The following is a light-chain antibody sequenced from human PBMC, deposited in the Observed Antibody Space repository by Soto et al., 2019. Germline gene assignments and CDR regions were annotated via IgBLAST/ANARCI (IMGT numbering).Light chain of an antibody. CDR1: QGITSY. Sequence: DIQLTQSPSVLSASVGDRVTITCRASQGITSYFAWYQQKPGKVPKLLIYAASTLHSGVPSRFSGSGSGTEIPLTISSLQPEEFATYYCQQLNSYPRTFGQGTQGEIK. CDR2: AAS. J-gene: IGKJ1*01. CDR3: QQLNSYPRT. V-gene: IGKV1-9*01.